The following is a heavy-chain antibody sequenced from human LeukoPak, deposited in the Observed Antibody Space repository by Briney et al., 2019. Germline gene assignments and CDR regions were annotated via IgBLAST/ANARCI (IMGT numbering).Heavy chain of an antibody. J-gene: IGHJ4*02. D-gene: IGHD3-10*01. CDR3: ARRSYYNRFDY. CDR2: IYSSGST. CDR1: GGSINNYY. Sequence: PSETLSLTCTVSGGSINNYYWSWIRQPPGKGLEWIGYIYSSGSTNYNPSLKSRVTISVDTSKNQFSLNLRSVTAADTAVYYCARRSYYNRFDYWGQGTLVTVSS. V-gene: IGHV4-59*08.